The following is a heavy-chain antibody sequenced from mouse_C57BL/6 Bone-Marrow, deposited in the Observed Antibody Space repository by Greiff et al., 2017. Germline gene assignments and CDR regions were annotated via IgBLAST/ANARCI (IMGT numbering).Heavy chain of an antibody. CDR2: INPNNGGT. CDR1: GYTFTDYY. Sequence: EVQLQQSGPELVKPGASVKISCKASGYTFTDYYMNWVKQSHGQSLEWIGDINPNNGGTRYNQKFKGKATLTVAKSSSTAYMERRSLTSEDSAVYYCARNYVNYGYGYFDVWGTGTTVTVSS. J-gene: IGHJ1*03. V-gene: IGHV1-26*01. CDR3: ARNYVNYGYGYFDV. D-gene: IGHD2-1*01.